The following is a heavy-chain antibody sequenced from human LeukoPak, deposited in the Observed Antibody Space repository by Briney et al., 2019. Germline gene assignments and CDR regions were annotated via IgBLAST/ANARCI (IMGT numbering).Heavy chain of an antibody. CDR1: GGTFSNYA. Sequence: SVKVSCKASGGTFSNYAISWVRQAPGQGLEWVGEIFPVFNAPNYARKFQGRVTIIADKSTSTAYMDLSSLRSDDTAVYYCASNAIASAGSPFDYWGQGTLVTVPS. CDR2: IFPVFNAP. CDR3: ASNAIASAGSPFDY. V-gene: IGHV1-69*06. J-gene: IGHJ4*02. D-gene: IGHD6-13*01.